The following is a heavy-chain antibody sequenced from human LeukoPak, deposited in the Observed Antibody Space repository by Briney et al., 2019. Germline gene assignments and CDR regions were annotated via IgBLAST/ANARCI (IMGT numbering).Heavy chain of an antibody. CDR3: ARVHYDSSGFDEPVGWFDP. V-gene: IGHV1-18*04. Sequence: GASVTVSCTASGYTFTDCYMYWVRQAPGQGLEWMGWISAYNGNTNYAQKLQGRVTMTTDTSTSTAYMELRSLRSDDTAVYYCARVHYDSSGFDEPVGWFDPWGQGTLVTVSS. CDR1: GYTFTDCY. D-gene: IGHD3-22*01. J-gene: IGHJ5*02. CDR2: ISAYNGNT.